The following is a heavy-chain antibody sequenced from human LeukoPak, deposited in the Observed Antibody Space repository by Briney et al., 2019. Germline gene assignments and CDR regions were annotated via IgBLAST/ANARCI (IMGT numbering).Heavy chain of an antibody. Sequence: SVKVSCKASGGTFSSYAVSWVRQAPGQGLEWMGGIIPIFGTANYAQKFQGRVTITADESTSTAYMELSSLRSEDTAVYYCARPRYDFWSGYYALYYYGMDVWGQGTTVTVSS. CDR2: IIPIFGTA. J-gene: IGHJ6*02. CDR1: GGTFSSYA. CDR3: ARPRYDFWSGYYALYYYGMDV. D-gene: IGHD3-3*01. V-gene: IGHV1-69*13.